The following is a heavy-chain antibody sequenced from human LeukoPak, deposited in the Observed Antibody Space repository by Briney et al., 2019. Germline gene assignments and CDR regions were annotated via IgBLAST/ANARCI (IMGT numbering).Heavy chain of an antibody. CDR3: AVGDQLYFDY. Sequence: ASVKVSCKASGDTFTGYYMHWVRQAPGQGLEWMGWFNPNSGGTNYAQKFQGWVTMTRDTSISTAYMELSRLRSDDTAVYYCAVGDQLYFDYWGQGTLVTVSS. CDR1: GDTFTGYY. V-gene: IGHV1-2*04. CDR2: FNPNSGGT. J-gene: IGHJ4*02. D-gene: IGHD3-16*01.